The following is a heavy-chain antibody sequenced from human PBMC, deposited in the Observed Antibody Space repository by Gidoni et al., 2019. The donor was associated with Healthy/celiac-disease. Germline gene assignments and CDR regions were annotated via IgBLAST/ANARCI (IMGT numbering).Heavy chain of an antibody. CDR1: GFTFSSYS. Sequence: EVQLVESGGGLVKPGGSLRLSCAASGFTFSSYSMNWVRQAPGKGREWVSSISSSSSYIYYADSVKGRFTISRDNAKNSLYLQMNSLRAEDTAVYYCALGAVAGGYWGQGTLVTVSS. CDR2: ISSSSSYI. V-gene: IGHV3-21*01. J-gene: IGHJ4*02. D-gene: IGHD6-19*01. CDR3: ALGAVAGGY.